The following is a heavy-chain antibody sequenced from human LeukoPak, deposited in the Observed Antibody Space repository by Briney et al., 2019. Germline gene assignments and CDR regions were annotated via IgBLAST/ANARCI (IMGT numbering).Heavy chain of an antibody. V-gene: IGHV1-69*13. J-gene: IGHJ4*02. D-gene: IGHD2-2*01. CDR3: ARPERYCSSTSCLMAYFDY. CDR1: GGTFSSYA. CDR2: IIPIFGTA. Sequence: GASVKVSCKASGGTFSSYAISWVRQAPGQGLEWMGGIIPIFGTANYAQKFQGRVTITADESTSTAYMELSSLRSVDTAVYYCARPERYCSSTSCLMAYFDYWGQGTLVTVSS.